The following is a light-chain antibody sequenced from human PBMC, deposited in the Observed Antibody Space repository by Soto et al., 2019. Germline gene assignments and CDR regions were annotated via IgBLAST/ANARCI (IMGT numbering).Light chain of an antibody. CDR3: QLYGGSHMFS. V-gene: IGKV3-11*01. CDR2: DTS. CDR1: QTIRGL. J-gene: IGKJ2*01. Sequence: EIVLTQSPATLSLSPGERATLSCRTSQTIRGLLNWYQQRPGQAPRLLIYDTSNRATDIPARFSGSGSGTDFILTISSLDPEDFGVYFCQLYGGSHMFSFGQGTKLEIK.